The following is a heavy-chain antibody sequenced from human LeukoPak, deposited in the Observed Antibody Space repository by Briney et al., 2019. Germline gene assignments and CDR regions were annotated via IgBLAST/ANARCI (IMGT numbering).Heavy chain of an antibody. D-gene: IGHD6-13*01. J-gene: IGHJ4*02. V-gene: IGHV1-69*13. CDR3: AREIVAAGHFDY. CDR1: GGTFSSYA. CDR2: IIPIFGTA. Sequence: SVKVSCKASGGTFSSYAISWVRQAPGQGLEWMGGIIPIFGTANYAQKFQGRVTITADESTSTAYMELSSLRSEDTAVYYCAREIVAAGHFDYWGQGTLVTVSS.